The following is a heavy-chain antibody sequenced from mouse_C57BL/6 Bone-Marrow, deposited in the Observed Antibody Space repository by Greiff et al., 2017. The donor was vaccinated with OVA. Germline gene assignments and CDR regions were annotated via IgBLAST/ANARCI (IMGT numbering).Heavy chain of an antibody. CDR2: ISDGGSYT. Sequence: EVQVVESGGGLVKPGGSLKLSCAASGFTFSSYAMSWVRQTPEKRLEWVATISDGGSYTYYPDNVKGRFTISRDNAKNNLYLQMSHLKSEDTAMYYCARDALNYWYFDVWGTGTTVTVSS. V-gene: IGHV5-4*01. J-gene: IGHJ1*03. CDR1: GFTFSSYA. CDR3: ARDALNYWYFDV.